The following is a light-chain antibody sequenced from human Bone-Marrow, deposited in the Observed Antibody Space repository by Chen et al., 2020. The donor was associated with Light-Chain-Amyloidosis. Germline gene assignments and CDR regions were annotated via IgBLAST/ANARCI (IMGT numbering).Light chain of an antibody. CDR3: QVWDRSSDRPV. CDR1: NIGSTS. J-gene: IGLJ3*02. V-gene: IGLV3-21*02. Sequence: SYVQTQPSSVSVAPGQTATIACGGNNIGSTSVHWYQQTPGQAPLLVFYDDSDRPSGIPERLSGSNSGNTATLTISRVEAGDEADYYCQVWDRSSDRPVFGGGTKLTVL. CDR2: DDS.